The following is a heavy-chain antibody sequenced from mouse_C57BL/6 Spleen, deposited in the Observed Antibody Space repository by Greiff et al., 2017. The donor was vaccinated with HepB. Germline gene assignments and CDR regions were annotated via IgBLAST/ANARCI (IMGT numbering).Heavy chain of an antibody. CDR3: ARLGVYFDY. Sequence: LQQSGPAPPKPGASLKISCKASGYTFTDYYMNWVKQSHGKSLEWIGDINPNNGGTSYNQKFKGKATLTVDKSSSTAYMELRSLTSEDSAVYYCARLGVYFDYWGQGTTLTVSS. CDR2: INPNNGGT. V-gene: IGHV1-26*01. CDR1: GYTFTDYY. J-gene: IGHJ2*01.